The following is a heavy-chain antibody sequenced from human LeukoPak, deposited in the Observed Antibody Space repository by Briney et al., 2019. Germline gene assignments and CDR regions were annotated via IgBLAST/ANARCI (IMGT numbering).Heavy chain of an antibody. J-gene: IGHJ4*02. CDR1: GYTFTSYG. Sequence: ASVKVSCKASGYTFTSYGISWVRQAPGQGLEWMGWISAYNGNTNYAQKLQGRVTMTTDTSTSTAYMELRSLRSDDTAVYYCARDSHYYDSSALGDWGQGTLVTVSS. CDR3: ARDSHYYDSSALGD. CDR2: ISAYNGNT. V-gene: IGHV1-18*01. D-gene: IGHD3-22*01.